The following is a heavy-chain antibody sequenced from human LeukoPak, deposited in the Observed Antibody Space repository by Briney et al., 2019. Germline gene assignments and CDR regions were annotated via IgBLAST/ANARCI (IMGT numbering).Heavy chain of an antibody. CDR3: ARDTTPWGYSDL. Sequence: PSETLSLTCTVSGGSLSSYYWSWIRQPPGKGLERIGYIYYSGSTNYNPSLKSRVTISVDTSKNQFSLKLSSVTAADTAVYYCARDTTPWGYSDLWGRGTLVTVSS. CDR1: GGSLSSYY. CDR2: IYYSGST. J-gene: IGHJ2*01. V-gene: IGHV4-59*01. D-gene: IGHD1-14*01.